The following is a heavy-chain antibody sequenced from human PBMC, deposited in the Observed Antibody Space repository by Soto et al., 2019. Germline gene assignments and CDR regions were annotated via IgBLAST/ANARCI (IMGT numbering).Heavy chain of an antibody. V-gene: IGHV4-4*02. D-gene: IGHD2-15*01. CDR3: AASYCSGGRCSAYAMDI. J-gene: IGHJ6*02. CDR1: GGSINNGNS. CDR2: IYYSGRT. Sequence: QVQLQESGPGLVKPSGTLSLTCAVSGGSINNGNSWSWVRQSPGRGLEWIGEIYYSGRTQYNPSLKSRISISVDNPKKQISLKLTSVTAADTARYYCAASYCSGGRCSAYAMDIWGQGTTVIVSS.